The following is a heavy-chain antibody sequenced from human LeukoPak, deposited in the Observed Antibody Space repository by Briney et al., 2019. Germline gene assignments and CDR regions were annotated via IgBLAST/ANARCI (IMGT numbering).Heavy chain of an antibody. V-gene: IGHV1-18*01. J-gene: IGHJ4*02. CDR1: GHTFTSYG. Sequence: VASVKVSCKASGHTFTSYGISWVRQAPGQGLEWMGWISAYNGNTNYAQKLQGRVTMTTDTSTSTAYMELRSLRSDDTAVYYCARLYCSGGSCYSGEHYWGQGTLVTVSS. CDR3: ARLYCSGGSCYSGEHY. D-gene: IGHD2-15*01. CDR2: ISAYNGNT.